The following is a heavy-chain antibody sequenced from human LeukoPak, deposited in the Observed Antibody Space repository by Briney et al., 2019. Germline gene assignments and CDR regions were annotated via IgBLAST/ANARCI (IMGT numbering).Heavy chain of an antibody. CDR1: GFTFRSYA. Sequence: PGGSLRLSCVASGFTFRSYAMHWVRQAPGKGLEWVAVIRFDGSNEHYADSMKGRVTISRDNSKNTLYLQMHTLRAEDTAVYYCARDQYSSGWSHPGDYWGQGTLVTVSS. V-gene: IGHV3-33*01. J-gene: IGHJ4*02. D-gene: IGHD6-19*01. CDR3: ARDQYSSGWSHPGDY. CDR2: IRFDGSNE.